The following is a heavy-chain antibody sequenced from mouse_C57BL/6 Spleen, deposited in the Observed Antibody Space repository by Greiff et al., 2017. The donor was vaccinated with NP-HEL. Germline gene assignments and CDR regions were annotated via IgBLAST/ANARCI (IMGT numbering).Heavy chain of an antibody. V-gene: IGHV1-52*01. Sequence: QVQLQQSGAELVRPGSSVKLSCKASGYTFTSYWMHWVKQRPIQGLEWIGNIDPSDSETHYNQKFKDKATLTVDKSSSTAYMQLSSLTSEDSAVYYCARRYYGSSYDWYFDVWGTGTTVTVSS. CDR1: GYTFTSYW. J-gene: IGHJ1*03. CDR2: IDPSDSET. D-gene: IGHD1-1*01. CDR3: ARRYYGSSYDWYFDV.